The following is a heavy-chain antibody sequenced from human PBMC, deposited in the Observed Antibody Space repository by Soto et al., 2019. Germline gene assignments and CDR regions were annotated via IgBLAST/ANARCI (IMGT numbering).Heavy chain of an antibody. CDR2: IIPILGIA. CDR1: GGTFSSYT. D-gene: IGHD6-19*01. Sequence: QVQLVQSGAEVKKPGSSVKVSCKASGGTFSSYTISWVRQAPGQGLEWMGRIIPILGIANYAQKFQGRVTITADKSTSTAYMELSSLRSEDTAVYYCASGLYGSPDNWFDPWGQGTLVTVSS. CDR3: ASGLYGSPDNWFDP. V-gene: IGHV1-69*02. J-gene: IGHJ5*02.